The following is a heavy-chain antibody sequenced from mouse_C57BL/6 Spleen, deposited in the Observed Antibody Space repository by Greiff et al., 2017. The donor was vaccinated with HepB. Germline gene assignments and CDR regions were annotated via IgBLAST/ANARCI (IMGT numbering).Heavy chain of an antibody. D-gene: IGHD2-2*01. CDR2: ISSGSSTI. J-gene: IGHJ2*01. V-gene: IGHV5-17*01. Sequence: DVMLVESGGGLVKPGGSLKLSCAASGFTFSDYGMHWVRQAPEKGLEWVAYISSGSSTIYYADTVKGRFTISRDNAKNTLFLQMTSLRSEDTAMYYCARQDYGYDGFDYWGQGTTLTVSS. CDR1: GFTFSDYG. CDR3: ARQDYGYDGFDY.